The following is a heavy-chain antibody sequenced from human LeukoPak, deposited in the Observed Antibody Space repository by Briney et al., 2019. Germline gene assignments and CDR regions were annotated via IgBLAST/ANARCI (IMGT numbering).Heavy chain of an antibody. Sequence: PSETLSLTCAVYGGSFSGYYWSWIRQPPGKGLEWIGEINHSGSTNYNPSLKSRVTISVETSKNQFSLKLSSVTAADTAVYYCARESLGYCSGGSCYQGAFDIWGQGTMVTVSS. J-gene: IGHJ3*02. CDR2: INHSGST. D-gene: IGHD2-15*01. CDR3: ARESLGYCSGGSCYQGAFDI. V-gene: IGHV4-34*01. CDR1: GGSFSGYY.